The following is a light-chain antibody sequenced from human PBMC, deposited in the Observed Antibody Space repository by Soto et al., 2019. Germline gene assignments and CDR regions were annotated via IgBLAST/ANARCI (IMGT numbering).Light chain of an antibody. J-gene: IGKJ4*01. CDR1: QSVGTY. CDR3: QRRCIWPPPS. Sequence: EIVMTQSPATLSLSPGERATLSCRASQSVGTYLAWYQQKPGQAPRPLLYDASNRAAGIPARFNGSGSGKDFTLTIRRLGPEDFSVYYCQRRCIWPPPSFGGGNRVEIK. V-gene: IGKV3-11*01. CDR2: DAS.